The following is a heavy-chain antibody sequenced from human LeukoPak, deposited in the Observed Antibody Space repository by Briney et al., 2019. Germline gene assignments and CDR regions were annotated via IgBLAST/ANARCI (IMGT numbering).Heavy chain of an antibody. V-gene: IGHV4-39*07. CDR1: GDSMSSSNYY. J-gene: IGHJ4*02. Sequence: PSETLSLTCTVSGDSMSSSNYYWGWIRQPPGKGLEWIGNIYDSGSTYYNPSLKSRVTISVDMSKNQFSLKVSSVTAADTAVYYCAREKVRRYSSSWYPFDYWGQGTLVTVSS. CDR3: AREKVRRYSSSWYPFDY. D-gene: IGHD6-13*01. CDR2: IYDSGST.